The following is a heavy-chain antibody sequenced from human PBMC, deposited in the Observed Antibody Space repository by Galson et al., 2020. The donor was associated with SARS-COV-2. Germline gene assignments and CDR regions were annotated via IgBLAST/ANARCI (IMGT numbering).Heavy chain of an antibody. CDR1: GYSITNYS. Sequence: SETLSLTCTVSGYSITNYSWSWIRQPPGKGLEWLGDIYVSGNTNENPYLKSRVTISVHTSKNQFSLSLRSVTAADTAVNYCAGDQGGFENWGQGTTVTVSS. CDR3: AGDQGGFEN. CDR2: IYVSGNT. D-gene: IGHD2-15*01. J-gene: IGHJ3*02. V-gene: IGHV4-59*01.